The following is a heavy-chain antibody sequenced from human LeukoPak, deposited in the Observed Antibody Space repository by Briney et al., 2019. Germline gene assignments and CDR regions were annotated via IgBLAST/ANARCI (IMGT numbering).Heavy chain of an antibody. V-gene: IGHV4-59*01. J-gene: IGHJ4*02. CDR1: GGSIISYY. CDR3: ARFSSTGLEY. Sequence: PSETLSLTCTVSGGSIISYYWSWIRQPPGKGLEYIGHIYYTGSTTCNPSLKSRVTISVDASKNQFSLRLSPVTAADTAVYYCARFSSTGLEYWGQGTLVTVSS. D-gene: IGHD1-1*01. CDR2: IYYTGST.